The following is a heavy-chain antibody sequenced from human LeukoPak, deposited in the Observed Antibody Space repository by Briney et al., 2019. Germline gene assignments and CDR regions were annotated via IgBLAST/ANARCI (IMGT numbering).Heavy chain of an antibody. D-gene: IGHD1-1*01. V-gene: IGHV3-11*06. CDR3: ARDHNYAFDN. CDR1: GFPFIEYS. Sequence: PGGSLRLSCTASGFPFIEYSMSWVRQAPGKGLEWISYIGIDSGNTKYADSVRGRFTISADKAKNSLYLQMNSLRVEGTAVYYCARDHNYAFDNWGQGTLVSVAS. CDR2: IGIDSGNT. J-gene: IGHJ4*02.